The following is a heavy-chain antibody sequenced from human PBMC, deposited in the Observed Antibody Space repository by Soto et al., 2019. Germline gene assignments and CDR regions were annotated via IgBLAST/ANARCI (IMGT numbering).Heavy chain of an antibody. V-gene: IGHV3-7*01. Sequence: PGGSLRLSCAASGFTFSSYWMSWVRQAPGKGLEWVANIKQDGSEKYYVDSVKGRFTISRDNAKNSLYLQMNSLRAEDTAVYYCARNPHMITFGGVIANYFDYWGQGTLVTVSS. J-gene: IGHJ4*02. CDR2: IKQDGSEK. CDR3: ARNPHMITFGGVIANYFDY. CDR1: GFTFSSYW. D-gene: IGHD3-16*02.